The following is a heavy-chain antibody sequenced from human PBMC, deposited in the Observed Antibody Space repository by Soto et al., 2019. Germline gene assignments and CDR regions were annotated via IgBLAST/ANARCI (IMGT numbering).Heavy chain of an antibody. D-gene: IGHD3-3*01. CDR2: VNAGNGNT. CDR3: ARWETDDFWRGHGGMDV. V-gene: IGHV1-3*05. J-gene: IGHJ6*02. CDR1: GYTFTRFL. Sequence: QVQLVQSGAEEKKPGASVKVSCKASGYTFTRFLMHWVRQAPGQRLEWMGWVNAGNGNTDYSQKFQGRVTITRDTSASTAYMELSSLRSEDTAVYYCARWETDDFWRGHGGMDVWGQGTTVTVSS.